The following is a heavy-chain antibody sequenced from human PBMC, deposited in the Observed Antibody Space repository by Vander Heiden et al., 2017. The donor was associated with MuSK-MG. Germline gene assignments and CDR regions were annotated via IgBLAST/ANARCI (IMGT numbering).Heavy chain of an antibody. CDR3: AISGSYADWFDP. J-gene: IGHJ5*02. D-gene: IGHD1-26*01. CDR2: INHSGST. Sequence: EINHSGSTNYNPSLKSRVTISVDTSKNQFSLKLSSVTAADTAVYYCAISGSYADWFDPWGQGTLVTVSS. V-gene: IGHV4-34*01.